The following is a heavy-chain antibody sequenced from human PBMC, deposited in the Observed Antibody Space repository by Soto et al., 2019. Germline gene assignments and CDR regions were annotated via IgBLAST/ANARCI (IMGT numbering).Heavy chain of an antibody. V-gene: IGHV4-59*08. CDR3: ARGGWRQIDY. CDR1: GGSIGSYY. J-gene: IGHJ4*02. D-gene: IGHD3-3*01. Sequence: QVQLQESGPGLVKPSETLSLTCSVSGGSIGSYYWSWIRQPPGKGLEWIGYIYYSGSTNYNPSLKSRVTISVYTAKTQFSLKLSSVTAAYTAVYYCARGGWRQIDYWGQGTLVTVSS. CDR2: IYYSGST.